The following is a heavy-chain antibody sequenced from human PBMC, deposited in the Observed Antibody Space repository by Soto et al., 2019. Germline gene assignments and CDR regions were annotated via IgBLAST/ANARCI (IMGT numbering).Heavy chain of an antibody. CDR3: ARDDCIGGSCSRPAYFYGLDV. D-gene: IGHD2-15*01. J-gene: IGHJ6*02. V-gene: IGHV1-18*01. Sequence: ASVPVSCAPSDYTFNNYGVSWVRQAPGQGLEWMGWMSAYNGDTNYAQKLQGRVTMSTDTSTSTASMELRSLRSDDTAVYYCARDDCIGGSCSRPAYFYGLDVWGQGTKVTVSS. CDR1: DYTFNNYG. CDR2: MSAYNGDT.